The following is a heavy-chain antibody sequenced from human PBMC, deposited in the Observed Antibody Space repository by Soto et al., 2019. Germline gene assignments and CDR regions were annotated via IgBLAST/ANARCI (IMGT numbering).Heavy chain of an antibody. J-gene: IGHJ6*02. Sequence: PGESLKISCKGSGYSFTSYWIGWVRQMPGKGLEWMGIIYPGDSDTRYIPSFQGQVTISADKSISTAYLQWSSLKASDTAMYYCARGRLRSHYYYGMDVWGQGTTVPVSS. CDR1: GYSFTSYW. CDR2: IYPGDSDT. V-gene: IGHV5-51*01. CDR3: ARGRLRSHYYYGMDV. D-gene: IGHD5-12*01.